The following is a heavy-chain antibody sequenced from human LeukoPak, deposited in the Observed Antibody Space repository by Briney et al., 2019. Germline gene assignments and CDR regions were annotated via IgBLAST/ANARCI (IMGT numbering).Heavy chain of an antibody. CDR1: GFTFSSYA. J-gene: IGHJ4*02. V-gene: IGHV3-23*01. CDR2: LVGSGGGT. Sequence: PGGSLRLSCAVSGFTFSSYAMSWVRQAPGKGLEWVSTLVGSGGGTYYADSVKGRFTISRDNSKNTLYLQMNSLRVEDTAVYYCAKGGYSGSYNFDYWGQGTLVTVSS. CDR3: AKGGYSGSYNFDY. D-gene: IGHD1-26*01.